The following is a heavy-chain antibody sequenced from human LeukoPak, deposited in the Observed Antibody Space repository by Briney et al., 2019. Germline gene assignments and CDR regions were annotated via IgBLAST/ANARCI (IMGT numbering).Heavy chain of an antibody. V-gene: IGHV3-48*01. J-gene: IGHJ6*03. CDR2: ISSSSSTI. D-gene: IGHD3-10*01. Sequence: PGGSLRLSCAASGFTFSSYSMNWVRQAPGKGLEWVSYISSSSSTIYYADSVKGRFTISRDNAKNSLYLQMNSLRAEDTAVYYCARGREYYYYYYYMDVWGKGTTVTVSS. CDR3: ARGREYYYYYYYMDV. CDR1: GFTFSSYS.